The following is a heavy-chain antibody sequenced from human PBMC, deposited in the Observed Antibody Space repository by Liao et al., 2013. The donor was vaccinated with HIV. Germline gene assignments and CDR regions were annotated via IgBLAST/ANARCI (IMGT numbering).Heavy chain of an antibody. Sequence: QVQLQESGPGLVKPSETLSLTCTVSGGSISSYYWSWIRQPPGKGLEWIGYIYYSGSTNYNPSLKSRVTISVDTSKNQFSLKLSSVTAADTAVYYCARGGYSGSYYDWFDPWGQEPWSPSPQ. V-gene: IGHV4-59*08. J-gene: IGHJ5*02. CDR1: GGSISSYY. CDR2: IYYSGST. D-gene: IGHD1-26*01. CDR3: ARGGYSGSYYDWFDP.